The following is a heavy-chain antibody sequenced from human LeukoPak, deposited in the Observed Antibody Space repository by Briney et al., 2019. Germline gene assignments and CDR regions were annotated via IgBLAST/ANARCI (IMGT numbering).Heavy chain of an antibody. D-gene: IGHD4-11*01. CDR2: IYHSGST. V-gene: IGHV4-38-2*02. J-gene: IGHJ4*02. CDR3: ARDGGVTTVDDY. Sequence: KASETLSLTCTVSGYSISSGYYWGWIRQPPGKGLEWIGSIYHSGSTYYNPSLKSRVTTSVDTSKNQFSLKLSSVTAADTAVYYCARDGGVTTVDDYWGQGTLVTVSS. CDR1: GYSISSGYY.